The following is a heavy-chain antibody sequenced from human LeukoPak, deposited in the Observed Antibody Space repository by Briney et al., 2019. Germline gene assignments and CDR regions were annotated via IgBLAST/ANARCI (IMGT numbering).Heavy chain of an antibody. D-gene: IGHD3-9*01. V-gene: IGHV1-69*13. Sequence: SVEVSCKASGGTFSSYAISWVRQAPGQGLEWMGGIIPIFGTANYAQKFQGRVTITADESTSTAYMELSSLRSEDTAVYYCARGGYYDILTGRGTLDYWGQGTLVTVSS. J-gene: IGHJ4*02. CDR2: IIPIFGTA. CDR1: GGTFSSYA. CDR3: ARGGYYDILTGRGTLDY.